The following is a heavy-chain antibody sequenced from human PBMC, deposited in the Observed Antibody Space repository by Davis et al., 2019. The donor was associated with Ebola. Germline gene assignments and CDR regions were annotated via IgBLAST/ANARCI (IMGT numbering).Heavy chain of an antibody. D-gene: IGHD5-18*01. J-gene: IGHJ4*02. V-gene: IGHV4-59*01. CDR3: ARVGYSPSREKKWYFDY. CDR2: IYYSGST. Sequence: PGGSLRLSCTVSGGSISSYYWSWIRQPPGKGLEWIGYIYYSGSTNYNPSLKSRVTISVDTSKNQFSLKLSSVTAADTAVYYCARVGYSPSREKKWYFDYWGQGTLVTVSS. CDR1: GGSISSYY.